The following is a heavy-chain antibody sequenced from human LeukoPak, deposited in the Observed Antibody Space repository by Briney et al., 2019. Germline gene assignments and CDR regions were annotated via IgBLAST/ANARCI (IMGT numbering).Heavy chain of an antibody. D-gene: IGHD3-10*01. Sequence: NPSGTLSLTCAVSGGSISRSNWWSWVRQSPGKGLEWIGYIYYSGSTNYNPSLKSRVTISVDTSKNQFSLKLSSVTAADTAVYYCARGRFGDLYGDREEDYFDYWGQGTLVTVSS. J-gene: IGHJ4*02. CDR3: ARGRFGDLYGDREEDYFDY. V-gene: IGHV4-4*02. CDR1: GGSISRSNW. CDR2: IYYSGST.